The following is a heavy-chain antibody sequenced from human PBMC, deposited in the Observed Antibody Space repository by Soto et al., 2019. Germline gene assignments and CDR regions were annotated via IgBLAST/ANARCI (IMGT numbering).Heavy chain of an antibody. V-gene: IGHV4-34*01. Sequence: QVQLQQWGAGLLKPSETLSLTCAVYGGSFSGYQWSWIRQTPGKGLEWIGEINDSGNINYNPSLKSGVTILLDTTKKQTSLKLSSVTAADSAVYYCARGLILWFGELSRRGGYYDYVDGWGKGTTVTVPS. CDR3: ARGLILWFGELSRRGGYYDYVDG. D-gene: IGHD3-10*01. J-gene: IGHJ6*03. CDR1: GGSFSGYQ. CDR2: INDSGNI.